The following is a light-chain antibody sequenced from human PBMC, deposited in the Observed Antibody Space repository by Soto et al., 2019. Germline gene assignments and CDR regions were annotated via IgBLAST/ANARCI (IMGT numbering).Light chain of an antibody. CDR3: QQRSSWPTLT. CDR1: QSVGSY. Sequence: DIVWTQSPATLSLSPGQRATLSCRASQSVGSYLAWYQQKSCQAPRLLIYDASTRATGTPARFSGRGSGTDFTLTISSLEPEDSAVYYCQQRSSWPTLTFGGGTKVDIK. CDR2: DAS. J-gene: IGKJ4*01. V-gene: IGKV3-11*01.